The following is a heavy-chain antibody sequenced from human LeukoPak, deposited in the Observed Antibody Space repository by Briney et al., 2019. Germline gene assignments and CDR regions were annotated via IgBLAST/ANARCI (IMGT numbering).Heavy chain of an antibody. D-gene: IGHD5-24*01. CDR1: GGTFSSYA. V-gene: IGHV1-69*04. CDR3: AGGPVDGYNSYFDY. J-gene: IGHJ4*02. CDR2: IIPIFGIA. Sequence: GASVTVSCKASGGTFSSYAISWVRQAPGQGLEWMGRIIPIFGIANYAQKFQGRVTITAAKSTSTAYMELSSLRSEATAVHYFAGGPVDGYNSYFDYWGQGTLATVSS.